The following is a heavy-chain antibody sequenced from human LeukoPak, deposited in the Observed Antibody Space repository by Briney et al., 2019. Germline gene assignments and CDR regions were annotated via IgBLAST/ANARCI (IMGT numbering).Heavy chain of an antibody. J-gene: IGHJ6*02. CDR1: GGSFSGYY. Sequence: SETLSLTCAVYGGSFSGYYWSWIRQPPGKGLEWIGEINHSGSTNYNPSLKRRVTISVDTSKNQFSLQLSSVTAADTAVYYCARGSITMVRGVIIPNYYYYYGMDVWGQGTTVTVSS. CDR3: ARGSITMVRGVIIPNYYYYYGMDV. D-gene: IGHD3-10*01. CDR2: INHSGST. V-gene: IGHV4-34*01.